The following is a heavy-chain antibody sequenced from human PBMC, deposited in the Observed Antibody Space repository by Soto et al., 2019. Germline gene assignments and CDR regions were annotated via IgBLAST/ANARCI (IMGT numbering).Heavy chain of an antibody. J-gene: IGHJ4*02. CDR1: GGSISSGDYY. CDR2: IYYSGST. CDR3: ARVFRAYYFDY. V-gene: IGHV4-30-4*01. Sequence: SETLSLTCTVSGGSISSGDYYWSWIRQPPGKGLEWIGYIYYSGSTYYNPSLKSRVTISVDTSKNQFSLKLSSVTAADTAVYYCARVFRAYYFDYWGQGTLVTVSS.